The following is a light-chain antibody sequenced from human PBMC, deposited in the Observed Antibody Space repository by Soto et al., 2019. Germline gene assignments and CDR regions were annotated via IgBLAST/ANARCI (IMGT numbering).Light chain of an antibody. CDR1: QSISNY. Sequence: DIQMTQSPSSLSASVGDRFTITCLSSQSISNYLNWYQQKPGKAPKLLIYAASSLQSGVPSRFSGSGSGTDFTLTISSLQPEDFATYYCQQSYSTPRTFGQGTKVDIK. V-gene: IGKV1-39*01. J-gene: IGKJ1*01. CDR3: QQSYSTPRT. CDR2: AAS.